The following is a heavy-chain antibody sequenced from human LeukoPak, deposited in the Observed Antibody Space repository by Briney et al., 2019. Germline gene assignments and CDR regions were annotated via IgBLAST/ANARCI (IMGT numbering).Heavy chain of an antibody. D-gene: IGHD5-18*01. CDR3: ARRSVETVMARPFDY. Sequence: GTLRLSCAASGFTFSSSGMSWVRQAPGKGLEWIGDIYFSGSTYYNPSLKSRVSMSQDTSKNQFSLKLYSVTAADTAVYYCARRSVETVMARPFDYWGQGTLVIVSS. V-gene: IGHV4-4*02. J-gene: IGHJ4*02. CDR2: IYFSGST. CDR1: GFTFSSSGM.